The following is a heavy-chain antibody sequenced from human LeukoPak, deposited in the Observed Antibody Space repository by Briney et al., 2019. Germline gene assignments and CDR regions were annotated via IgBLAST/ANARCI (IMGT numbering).Heavy chain of an antibody. CDR3: ARGRPEGSGWYRPYYYVDV. CDR2: INHSGST. V-gene: IGHV4-34*01. D-gene: IGHD6-19*01. CDR1: GGSFSGYY. Sequence: SETLSLTCAVYGGSFSGYYWSWIRQPPGKGLEWIGEINHSGSTSYNPSLKSRVTISVDTSKNQFSLKLSSVTAADAAVYYCARGRPEGSGWYRPYYYVDVWGKGTTVTVSS. J-gene: IGHJ6*03.